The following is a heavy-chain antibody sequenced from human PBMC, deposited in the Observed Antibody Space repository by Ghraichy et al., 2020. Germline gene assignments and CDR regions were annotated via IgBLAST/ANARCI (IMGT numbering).Heavy chain of an antibody. CDR1: GFTFSSYA. D-gene: IGHD1-1*01. J-gene: IGHJ4*02. Sequence: GGSLRLSCVASGFTFSSYAMTWVRQAPGKGLEWVSLISASGGDRTYAAAVKGRFTSSRDNYKNILYLQMNRLRAEDSAVYYCARDNESHQRGADLACWGQGTLVTVSS. V-gene: IGHV3-23*01. CDR2: ISASGGDR. CDR3: ARDNESHQRGADLAC.